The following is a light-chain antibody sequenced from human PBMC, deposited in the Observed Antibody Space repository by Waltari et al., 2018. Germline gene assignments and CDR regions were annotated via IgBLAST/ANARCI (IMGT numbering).Light chain of an antibody. CDR2: AAS. Sequence: DIHMTQSPSSLSASVGDRVAIACRASQPMTHNLNWYQQKPGKAPKLLIYAASSLQSGVPSRFSGSGSGTHFTLTISSLQPEDFATYYCQQSYTTPWTFGQGTTVEIK. V-gene: IGKV1-39*01. CDR3: QQSYTTPWT. CDR1: QPMTHN. J-gene: IGKJ1*01.